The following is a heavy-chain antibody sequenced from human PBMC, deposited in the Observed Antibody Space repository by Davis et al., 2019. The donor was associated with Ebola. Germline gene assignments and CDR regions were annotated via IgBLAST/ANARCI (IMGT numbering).Heavy chain of an antibody. V-gene: IGHV3-9*01. CDR1: GFIFDDYA. J-gene: IGHJ6*02. CDR2: INWNSAII. CDR3: AKGIYYGVDV. Sequence: PGGSLRLSCAVSGFIFDDYAMHWVRQAPGKGLEWVSGINWNSAIIGYADSVKGRFTISRDNAKNSLYLQMSSLRVEDTAFYYCAKGIYYGVDVWGQGTTVTVSS.